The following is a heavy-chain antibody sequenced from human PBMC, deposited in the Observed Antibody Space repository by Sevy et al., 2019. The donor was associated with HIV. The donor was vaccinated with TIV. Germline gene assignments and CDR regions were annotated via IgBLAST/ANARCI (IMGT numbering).Heavy chain of an antibody. CDR1: GFAFGDYT. J-gene: IGHJ4*02. CDR2: ISWNGGAI. Sequence: GGSLRLSCEASGFAFGDYTMHWVRQAPGKGLEWVSGISWNGGAIAYADSVKGRFAISRDDAKNSLYLQISGLRVEDTALYFCARGTTWAGIEDYWGQGTLVTVSS. D-gene: IGHD3-3*02. V-gene: IGHV3-9*01. CDR3: ARGTTWAGIEDY.